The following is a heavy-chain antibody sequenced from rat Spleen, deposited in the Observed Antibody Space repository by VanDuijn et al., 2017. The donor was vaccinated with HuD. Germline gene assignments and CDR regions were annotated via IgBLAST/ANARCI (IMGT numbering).Heavy chain of an antibody. V-gene: IGHV5S23*01. Sequence: EVQLVESGGGLVQPGRSLKLSCAASGFTFSNYDMAWVRQAPTKGLEWVASISTGGGNTYYPDSVKGRFTVSRDNAENTVYLQMNSLRSEDTATYYCAKDRDGGYSGYFDYWGQGVMVTVSS. CDR1: GFTFSNYD. D-gene: IGHD1-11*01. J-gene: IGHJ2*01. CDR3: AKDRDGGYSGYFDY. CDR2: ISTGGGNT.